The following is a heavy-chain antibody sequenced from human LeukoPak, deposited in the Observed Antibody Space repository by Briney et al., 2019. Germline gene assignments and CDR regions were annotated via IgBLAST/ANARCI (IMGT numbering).Heavy chain of an antibody. V-gene: IGHV1-8*01. J-gene: IGHJ4*02. CDR3: ARGLTMIVVVPGY. Sequence: ASVKDSCKASGYTFTSYDINWVRQATGQGLEWMGWMNPNSGNTGYAQKFQGRVTMTRNASISTAYMELSSLRSEDTAVYYCARGLTMIVVVPGYWGQGTLVTVSS. CDR1: GYTFTSYD. D-gene: IGHD3-22*01. CDR2: MNPNSGNT.